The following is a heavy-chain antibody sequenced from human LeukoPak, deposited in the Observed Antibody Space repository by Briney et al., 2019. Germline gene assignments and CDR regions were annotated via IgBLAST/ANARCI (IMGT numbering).Heavy chain of an antibody. CDR1: GFTFSSYA. V-gene: IGHV3-23*01. D-gene: IGHD3-16*02. CDR2: ISGSGGST. J-gene: IGHJ5*02. Sequence: SGGSLRLSCAASGFTFSSYAMSWVRQAPGKGLEWVSAISGSGGSTYYADSVKGRFTISRDNSKNTLYLQMNSLRAEDTAVYYCAKQPRYHASDRKYNWFDPWGQGTLVTVSS. CDR3: AKQPRYHASDRKYNWFDP.